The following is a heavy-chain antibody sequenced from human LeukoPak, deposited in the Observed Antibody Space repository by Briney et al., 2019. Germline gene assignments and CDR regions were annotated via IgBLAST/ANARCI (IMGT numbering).Heavy chain of an antibody. V-gene: IGHV3-48*02. Sequence: GGSLRLSCAASGFNFGTYSMNWARQAPGKGLEWVSHISSSSTSKYYADSVKGRFTISRDNAKNSLFLQMNSLRDEDTAVYYCARDKDYVNYPFDYWGQGTLVTVSS. D-gene: IGHD4-11*01. J-gene: IGHJ4*02. CDR2: ISSSSTSK. CDR3: ARDKDYVNYPFDY. CDR1: GFNFGTYS.